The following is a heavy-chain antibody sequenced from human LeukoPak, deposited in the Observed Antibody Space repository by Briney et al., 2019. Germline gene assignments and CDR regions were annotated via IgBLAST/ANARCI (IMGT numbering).Heavy chain of an antibody. D-gene: IGHD3-22*01. V-gene: IGHV1-69*13. J-gene: IGHJ4*02. CDR2: IIPIFGTA. CDR1: GGTFSSYA. Sequence: SVKVSCKASGGTFSSYAISWVRQAPGQGLEWMGGIIPIFGTANYAQKFQGRVTITADESTSTAYMEPSSLRSEDTAVYYCARDLGYYYDSSGSAFDYWGQGTLVTVSS. CDR3: ARDLGYYYDSSGSAFDY.